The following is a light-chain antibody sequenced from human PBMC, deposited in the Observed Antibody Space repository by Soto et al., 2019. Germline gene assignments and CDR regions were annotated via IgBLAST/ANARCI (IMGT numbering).Light chain of an antibody. CDR2: LNSDGSH. CDR3: QTWGTGVVI. CDR1: SRHSGYA. J-gene: IGLJ2*01. Sequence: QAVLTQSPSASASLGASVKLTCTLSSRHSGYAIAWHQQQPEKGPRYLMNLNSDGSHSKGDGIPDRFSGSSSGAERYLTISSLQSVDEADYYCQTWGTGVVIFGGGTKLTVL. V-gene: IGLV4-69*01.